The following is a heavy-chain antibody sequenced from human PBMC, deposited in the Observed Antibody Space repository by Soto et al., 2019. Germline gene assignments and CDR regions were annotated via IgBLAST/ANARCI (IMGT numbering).Heavy chain of an antibody. CDR2: ISSSGSGT. D-gene: IGHD1-1*01. V-gene: IGHV3-23*01. J-gene: IGHJ4*02. Sequence: GGSLRLSCAASGITFNNYAMTWVRQAVGEGLEWVSTISSSGSGTVYADSVQGRFTISRDNSKNMLYVQMNSLRADDTAVYYYAKDQRELERRVGFDYWGQGALVTVSS. CDR1: GITFNNYA. CDR3: AKDQRELERRVGFDY.